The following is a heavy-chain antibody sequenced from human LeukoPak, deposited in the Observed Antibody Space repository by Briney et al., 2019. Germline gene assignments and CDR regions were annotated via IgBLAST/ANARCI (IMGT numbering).Heavy chain of an antibody. CDR2: SSAYNGNT. D-gene: IGHD1-26*01. CDR1: GYTFTSYG. CDR3: ATDLSSGSYGP. J-gene: IGHJ5*02. V-gene: IGHV1-18*01. Sequence: ASGKVSCKASGYTFTSYGIIWGRQAPGQGLGWMGWSSAYNGNTNYAQKLKGRGTKTTDTSTSPAYIELRSLRSDDPAAYYCATDLSSGSYGPWGQGTLVTVSS.